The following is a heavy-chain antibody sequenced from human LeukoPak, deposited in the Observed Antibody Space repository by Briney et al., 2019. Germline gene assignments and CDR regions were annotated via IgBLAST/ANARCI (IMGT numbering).Heavy chain of an antibody. J-gene: IGHJ5*02. CDR2: INTDGTST. Sequence: GGSLRLSCAASGFTFSTYWMHWVRQAPGKGLVWVSRINTDGTSTDYADSVKGRFTISRDNSKNTLYLQMNSLRAEDTAVYYCAKDGYYDFWSGLNWFDPWGQGTLVTVSS. CDR1: GFTFSTYW. V-gene: IGHV3-74*01. CDR3: AKDGYYDFWSGLNWFDP. D-gene: IGHD3-3*01.